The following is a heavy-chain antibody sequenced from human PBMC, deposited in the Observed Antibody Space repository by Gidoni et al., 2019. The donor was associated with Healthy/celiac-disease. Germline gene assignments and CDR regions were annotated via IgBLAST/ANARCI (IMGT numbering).Heavy chain of an antibody. CDR3: AKEPECGDGYKFECGAFDY. V-gene: IGHV3-23*04. Sequence: EVQLVESGGGLVQPGGSLRLSCAASGFTFSSYAMRWVRQAPGKGLEWVSAISGSGGSTYYADSVKGRFTISRDNSKNTLYLQMNSLRAEDTAVYYCAKEPECGDGYKFECGAFDYWGQGTLVTVSS. D-gene: IGHD5-12*01. CDR1: GFTFSSYA. CDR2: ISGSGGST. J-gene: IGHJ4*02.